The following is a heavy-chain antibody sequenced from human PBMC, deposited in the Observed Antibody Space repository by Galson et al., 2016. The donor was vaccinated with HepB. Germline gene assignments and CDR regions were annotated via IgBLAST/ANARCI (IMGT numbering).Heavy chain of an antibody. CDR3: ARRVGECSYSSCPWDL. CDR1: GGSIYSGHY. D-gene: IGHD2-15*01. J-gene: IGHJ4*02. V-gene: IGHV4/OR15-8*01. CDR2: IFHSGNT. Sequence: ETLSLTCGVSGGSIYSGHYWGWVRQPPGKGLEWIGEIFHSGNTNYNPSVQSRVTITVDLSKSQFSVKLTSVSAADTAVYYCARRVGECSYSSCPWDLWDQGILVTVSS.